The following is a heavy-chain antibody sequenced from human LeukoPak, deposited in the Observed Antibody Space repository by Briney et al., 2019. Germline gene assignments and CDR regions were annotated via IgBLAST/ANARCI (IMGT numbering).Heavy chain of an antibody. J-gene: IGHJ2*01. CDR2: ISSSGSTI. D-gene: IGHD2-15*01. Sequence: PGESLKISCAASGFTFSSYEMNWVRQAPGKGLEWVSYISSSGSTIYYADSVKGRFTISRDNAKNSLYLQMNSLRAEDTAVYYCARESAPVVAADGDWYFDLWGRGTLVTVSS. CDR3: ARESAPVVAADGDWYFDL. CDR1: GFTFSSYE. V-gene: IGHV3-48*03.